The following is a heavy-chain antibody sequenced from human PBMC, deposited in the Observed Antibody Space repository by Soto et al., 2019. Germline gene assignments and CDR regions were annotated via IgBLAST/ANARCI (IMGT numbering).Heavy chain of an antibody. J-gene: IGHJ4*02. CDR1: GFTFSGSA. CDR3: TRGYGDYVRDY. Sequence: VQLVESGGGLVQPGESLKLSCAVSGFTFSGSAMHWVRQASGKGLKWVGRIRSKANNYATAYAASVKGRFTISRDDSKNTAYLQMNSLKSEDTAVYYCTRGYGDYVRDYWGQGTLVTVSS. V-gene: IGHV3-73*01. CDR2: IRSKANNYAT. D-gene: IGHD4-17*01.